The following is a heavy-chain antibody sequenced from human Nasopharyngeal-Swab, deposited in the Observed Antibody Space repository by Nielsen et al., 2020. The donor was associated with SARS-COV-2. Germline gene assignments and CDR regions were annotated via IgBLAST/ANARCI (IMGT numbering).Heavy chain of an antibody. CDR1: GFTFGDYA. Sequence: GESLKISCKASGFTFGDYAMSWFRQAPGKGLEWVGFIRSKAYGGTTEYAASVKGRFTISRDDSKSIAYLQMNSLKTEDTAVYYCTRDDTYYSSGYYYYGMDVWGQGTTVTVSS. J-gene: IGHJ6*02. CDR2: IRSKAYGGTT. V-gene: IGHV3-49*03. CDR3: TRDDTYYSSGYYYYGMDV. D-gene: IGHD6-19*01.